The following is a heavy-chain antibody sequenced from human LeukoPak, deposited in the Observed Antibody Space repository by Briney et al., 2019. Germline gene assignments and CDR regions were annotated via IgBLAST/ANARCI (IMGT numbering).Heavy chain of an antibody. D-gene: IGHD3-22*01. CDR1: GFTVSTNF. CDR3: ATVYYESSGYSQAFDH. Sequence: QPGGSLRLSCAASGFTVSTNFMSWVRQVPGKGLEWVSVIYNSGSTHYADSVKGRFTISRDNSKNTLYLQMNSLRAEDTAVYYCATVYYESSGYSQAFDHWGQGTLVTVSS. J-gene: IGHJ4*02. V-gene: IGHV3-53*01. CDR2: IYNSGST.